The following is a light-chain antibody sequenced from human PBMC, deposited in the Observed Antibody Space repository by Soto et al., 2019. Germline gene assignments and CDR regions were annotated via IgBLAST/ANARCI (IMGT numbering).Light chain of an antibody. CDR3: QQYGSSPPIT. CDR2: GAS. V-gene: IGKV3-20*01. Sequence: EIVLTQSPGTLSLSPGERATLSCRASQSVSSSYLAWYQQKPGQAPRLLIYGASSRATGIPDRFSGSGSGTDFTLTISRLEPEDFALYYCQQYGSSPPITFGQGTRLEFK. CDR1: QSVSSSY. J-gene: IGKJ5*01.